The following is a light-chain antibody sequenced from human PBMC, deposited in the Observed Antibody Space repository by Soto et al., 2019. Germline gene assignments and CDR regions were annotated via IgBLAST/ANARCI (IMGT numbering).Light chain of an antibody. J-gene: IGKJ1*01. CDR3: QQYGGSPRT. V-gene: IGKV3-20*01. CDR1: QSVGKY. Sequence: MVLTHAPGTLSLSPGQRGTLSCRAIQSVGKYLAWYQQKPGQAPRLLIYVASTRATGIPDRFSGSGSGTDFTLTISRMEPEDFAVYYCQQYGGSPRTFGQGTKVDIK. CDR2: VAS.